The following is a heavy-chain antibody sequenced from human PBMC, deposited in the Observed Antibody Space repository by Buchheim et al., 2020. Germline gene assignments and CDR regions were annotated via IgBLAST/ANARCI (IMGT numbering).Heavy chain of an antibody. CDR2: IYPGDSDT. V-gene: IGHV5-51*01. D-gene: IGHD4-17*01. J-gene: IGHJ6*02. Sequence: EVQLVQSGAEVKKPGESLKISCKGSGYSFTSYWIGWVRQMPGKGLEWMGIIYPGDSDTRYSPSFQGQVTISADKSLSTAYLQWSSLKASDTAMYYCARLETSGDYGAPTTRHYYYGMDVWGQGTT. CDR1: GYSFTSYW. CDR3: ARLETSGDYGAPTTRHYYYGMDV.